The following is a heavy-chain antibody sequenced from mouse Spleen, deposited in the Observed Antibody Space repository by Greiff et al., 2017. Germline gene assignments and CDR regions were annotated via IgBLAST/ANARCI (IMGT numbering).Heavy chain of an antibody. V-gene: IGHV5-9-2*01. Sequence: EVKLVESGGGLVKPGGSLKLSCAASGFTFSSYGMSWVRQTPEKRLEWVATISGGGSYTYYPDSVKGRFTISRDNAKNNLYLQMSSLRSEDTALYYCARHPDWDEGNFDYWGQGTTLTVSS. D-gene: IGHD4-1*01. CDR1: GFTFSSYG. CDR3: ARHPDWDEGNFDY. CDR2: ISGGGSYT. J-gene: IGHJ2*01.